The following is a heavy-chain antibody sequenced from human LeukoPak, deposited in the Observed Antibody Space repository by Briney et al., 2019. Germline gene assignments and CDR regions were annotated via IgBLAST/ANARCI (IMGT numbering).Heavy chain of an antibody. D-gene: IGHD3-22*01. CDR2: ISWNSGNI. V-gene: IGHV3-9*01. Sequence: GGSLRLSCAASGFTFSSYSMNWVRQAPGKGLEWVSGISWNSGNIGYADSVKGRFTISRDNAKNSLFLQMNSLRAEDTAMYYCVKDKDSSGYLPDYWGQGTLVTVSS. CDR1: GFTFSSYS. J-gene: IGHJ4*02. CDR3: VKDKDSSGYLPDY.